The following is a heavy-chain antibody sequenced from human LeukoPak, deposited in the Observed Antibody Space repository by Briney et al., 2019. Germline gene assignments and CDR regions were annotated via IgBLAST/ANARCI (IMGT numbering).Heavy chain of an antibody. J-gene: IGHJ4*02. D-gene: IGHD6-19*01. CDR2: LYYSGGT. V-gene: IGHV4-59*02. Sequence: SETLSLTCTVSGVSVSNHYWSWIRQPPGKGLEWIGWLYYSGGTYFNPSLGSRVTISADTSRNHLSLNLRSLTAADTAVYYCARHSSGWHFDSWGQGALVTVSS. CDR3: ARHSSGWHFDS. CDR1: GVSVSNHY.